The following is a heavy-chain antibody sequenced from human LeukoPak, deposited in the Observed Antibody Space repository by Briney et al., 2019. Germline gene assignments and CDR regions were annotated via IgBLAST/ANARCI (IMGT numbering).Heavy chain of an antibody. CDR1: GGSISSYY. J-gene: IGHJ4*02. D-gene: IGHD5-12*01. Sequence: SETLSLTCTVSGGSISSYYWSWIRQPPGKGLEWIGYIYYSGSTYYNPSLKSRVTISLDTSTNQFSLKLSSVTAADTAVYSCARAHNSGPDYWGQGTLVTVSS. CDR2: IYYSGST. V-gene: IGHV4-30-4*01. CDR3: ARAHNSGPDY.